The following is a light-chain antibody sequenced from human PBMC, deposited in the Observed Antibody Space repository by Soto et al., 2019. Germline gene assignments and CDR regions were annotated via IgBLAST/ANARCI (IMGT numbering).Light chain of an antibody. CDR2: RAS. CDR3: QQYGSSPRT. J-gene: IGKJ1*01. Sequence: EIVMTQSPATLSVSPGERATLSCRASQSVSSKLAWYQQKPGQAPRLLIYRASTRATDIPARFSGSGSGTEFTLTISSLQSEDFAVYYCQQYGSSPRTFGQGTKVEIK. CDR1: QSVSSK. V-gene: IGKV3-15*01.